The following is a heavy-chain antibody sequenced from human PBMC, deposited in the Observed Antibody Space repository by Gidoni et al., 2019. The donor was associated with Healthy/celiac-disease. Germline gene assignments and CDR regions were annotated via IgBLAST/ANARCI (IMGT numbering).Heavy chain of an antibody. D-gene: IGHD3-10*01. V-gene: IGHV4-59*01. CDR2: IYYSGST. J-gene: IGHJ1*01. Sequence: QVQLQESGPGLVKPSETLSLTCTVSGGSISSYYWSWIRQPPGKGLEWIGYIYYSGSTNYNPSLKSRVTISVDTSKNQFSLKLSSVTAADTAVYYCARGGDYYGSGSYYPFQHWGQGTLVTVSS. CDR3: ARGGDYYGSGSYYPFQH. CDR1: GGSISSYY.